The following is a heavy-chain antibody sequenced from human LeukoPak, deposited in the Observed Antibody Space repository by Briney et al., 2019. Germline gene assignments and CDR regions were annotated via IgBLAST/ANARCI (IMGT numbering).Heavy chain of an antibody. CDR3: AKEFTYTTVRGTFDY. CDR2: ITSSGGRT. Sequence: PGGSLRLSCAASGFTPSYYAMSWVRQAPGKGLEWFSAITSSGGRTYYADSVKGRFTISRDNSKNTLYLQMNSLRADDTALYYCAKEFTYTTVRGTFDYWGQGTLVTLSS. V-gene: IGHV3-23*01. J-gene: IGHJ4*02. D-gene: IGHD3-10*01. CDR1: GFTPSYYA.